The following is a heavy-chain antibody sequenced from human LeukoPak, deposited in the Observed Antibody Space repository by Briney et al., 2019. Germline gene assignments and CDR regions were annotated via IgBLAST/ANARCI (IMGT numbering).Heavy chain of an antibody. V-gene: IGHV4-38-2*01. CDR1: GYSISSGYY. CDR2: TYHSGST. CDR3: ARLRSLGSSGYYYMDV. J-gene: IGHJ6*03. Sequence: LETLSLTCAVSGYSISSGYYWGWIRQPPGKGLEWIGSTYHSGSTYYNPSLKSRVTISVDTSKNQFSLKLSSVTAADTAVYYCARLRSLGSSGYYYMDVWGKGTTVTVSS. D-gene: IGHD6-6*01.